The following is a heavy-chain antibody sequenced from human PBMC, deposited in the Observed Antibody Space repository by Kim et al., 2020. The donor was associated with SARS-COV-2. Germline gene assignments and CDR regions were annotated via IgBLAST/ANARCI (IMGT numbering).Heavy chain of an antibody. CDR1: GYTFTSYA. Sequence: ASVKVSCKASGYTFTSYAMHWVRQAPGQRLEWMGWINAGNGNTKYSQKFQGRVTITRDTSASTAYMELSSLRSEDTAVYYCARDEGGEGYYYYYMDVWGKGTTVTVSS. CDR2: INAGNGNT. J-gene: IGHJ6*03. D-gene: IGHD3-16*01. V-gene: IGHV1-3*01. CDR3: ARDEGGEGYYYYYMDV.